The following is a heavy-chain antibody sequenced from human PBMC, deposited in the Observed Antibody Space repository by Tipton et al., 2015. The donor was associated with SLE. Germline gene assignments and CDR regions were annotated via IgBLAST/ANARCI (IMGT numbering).Heavy chain of an antibody. J-gene: IGHJ3*02. Sequence: QLVQSGPEVKKPGASVKVSCKASGYAFTDYYIHWVRQAPGQGLEWMGWINPNNGGTNYAQKFQGRVTMTRDTSINPAYMDLSRLRSDVTAVYYCARSKRIQLWPHAFDIWGQATMVTLSS. D-gene: IGHD5-18*01. CDR3: ARSKRIQLWPHAFDI. CDR1: GYAFTDYY. V-gene: IGHV1-2*02. CDR2: INPNNGGT.